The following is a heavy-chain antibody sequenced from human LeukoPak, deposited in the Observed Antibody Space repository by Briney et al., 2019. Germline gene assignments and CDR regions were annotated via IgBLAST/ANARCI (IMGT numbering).Heavy chain of an antibody. CDR1: GYTFTCYD. V-gene: IGHV1-2*02. J-gene: IGHJ5*02. D-gene: IGHD2-15*01. Sequence: ASVKVSCKTSGYTFTCYDMHWVRQAPGQGLEWMGWIHPNSGGTNYAQKFQGRVTMTIDTSISTAYMGMSRLTSDDTAVYYCARDFSYCSGGSCYPNYFDPWGQGTLVTVSS. CDR2: IHPNSGGT. CDR3: ARDFSYCSGGSCYPNYFDP.